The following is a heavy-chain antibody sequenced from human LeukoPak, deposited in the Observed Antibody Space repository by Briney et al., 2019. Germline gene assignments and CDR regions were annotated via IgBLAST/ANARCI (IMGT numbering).Heavy chain of an antibody. Sequence: GGSLRFPFEALGLTFGDYWRSWVRKPPGKGRDWVANIKPDGGHQNYVDSVKGRFTISRDNAKNSLYLHMNSLRAEDTATYYCASTFPYCGGGSCALGGQGTLVTVSS. CDR3: ASTFPYCGGGSCAL. CDR1: GLTFGDYW. V-gene: IGHV3-7*01. CDR2: IKPDGGHQ. J-gene: IGHJ4*02. D-gene: IGHD2-15*01.